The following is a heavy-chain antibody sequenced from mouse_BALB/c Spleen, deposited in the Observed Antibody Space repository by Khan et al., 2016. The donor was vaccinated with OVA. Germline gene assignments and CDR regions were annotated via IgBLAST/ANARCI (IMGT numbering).Heavy chain of an antibody. J-gene: IGHJ2*01. CDR1: GYTFTNYG. V-gene: IGHV9-3-1*01. CDR3: ARLRPYFFDY. D-gene: IGHD1-2*01. CDR2: INTYTGEP. Sequence: QVQLQQSGPELKKPGETVKISCKASGYTFTNYGMNWVKQAPGKGLKWMGWINTYTGEPTYADDFKGRFAFSLETSASTAYLQINNLKNEDTATFFCARLRPYFFDYWGQGTTLTVSS.